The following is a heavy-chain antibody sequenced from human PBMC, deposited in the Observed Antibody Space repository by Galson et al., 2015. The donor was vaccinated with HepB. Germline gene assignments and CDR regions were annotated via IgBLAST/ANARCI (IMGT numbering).Heavy chain of an antibody. CDR2: IYPGDSDT. J-gene: IGHJ6*02. CDR1: GYSFTSYW. Sequence: QSGAEVKKPGESLKISCKGSGYSFTSYWIGWVRQMPGKGLEWMGIIYPGDSDTRYSPSFQGQVTISADKSISTAYLQWSSLKASDTAMYYCARQLLYVDYYYYYGMDVWGQGTTVTVSS. CDR3: ARQLLYVDYYYYYGMDV. D-gene: IGHD2-2*02. V-gene: IGHV5-51*01.